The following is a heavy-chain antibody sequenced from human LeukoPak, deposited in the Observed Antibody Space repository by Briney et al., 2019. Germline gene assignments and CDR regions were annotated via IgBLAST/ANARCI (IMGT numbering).Heavy chain of an antibody. D-gene: IGHD6-13*01. CDR3: AKFRAAAGRDWFDP. Sequence: GGSLRLSCAASGFTFTTYWMGWVRQAPGKGLERVSVISSTGGITYYADSVKGRFTISRDNSKNTLYLQMNSLRAEDTAVYYCAKFRAAAGRDWFDPWGQGTLVTVSS. V-gene: IGHV3-23*01. CDR2: ISSTGGIT. CDR1: GFTFTTYW. J-gene: IGHJ5*02.